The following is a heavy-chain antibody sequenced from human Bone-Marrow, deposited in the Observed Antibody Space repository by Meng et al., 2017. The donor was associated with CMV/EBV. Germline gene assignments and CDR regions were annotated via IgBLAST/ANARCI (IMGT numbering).Heavy chain of an antibody. Sequence: GESLKISCAASGFTFSSYSMNWVRQAPGKGLEWVSSISSSSSYIYYADSVKGRFTISRDNAKNSLYLQMNSLRAEDTAVYYCTRSTLDRYCSSTSCHLKNYYGMDVWGQGTTVTVSS. CDR3: TRSTLDRYCSSTSCHLKNYYGMDV. CDR1: GFTFSSYS. CDR2: ISSSSSYI. J-gene: IGHJ6*02. D-gene: IGHD2-2*01. V-gene: IGHV3-21*04.